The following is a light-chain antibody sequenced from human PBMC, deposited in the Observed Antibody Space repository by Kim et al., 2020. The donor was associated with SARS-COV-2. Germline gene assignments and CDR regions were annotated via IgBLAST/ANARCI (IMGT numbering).Light chain of an antibody. J-gene: IGLJ2*01. CDR2: QDS. V-gene: IGLV3-1*01. Sequence: SYELTQPPSVSVSPGQTASITCSGDKLGDKYACWYQQKPGQCPVLVIYQDSKRPSGIPERFSGSNSGNTATLTISGTQAMDEADYYCQAWDSSTPFGGGTQLTVL. CDR3: QAWDSSTP. CDR1: KLGDKY.